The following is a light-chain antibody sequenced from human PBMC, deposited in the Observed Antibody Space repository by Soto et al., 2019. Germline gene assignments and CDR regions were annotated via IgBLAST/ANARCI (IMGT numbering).Light chain of an antibody. V-gene: IGKV1-27*01. CDR3: QKYNSAPWT. Sequence: DIQMTQSPSSLSASVGDRVTITCRASQGISNYLAWYQQKPGKVPKLLIYAASTLQSGLPPRFSGSGSGTDFTLTNSSLQPEYVAPFYCQKYNSAPWTFGQGTKVEIK. J-gene: IGKJ1*01. CDR2: AAS. CDR1: QGISNY.